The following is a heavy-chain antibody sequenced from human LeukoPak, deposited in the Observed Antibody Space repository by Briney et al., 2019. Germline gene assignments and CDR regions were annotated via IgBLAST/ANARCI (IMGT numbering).Heavy chain of an antibody. Sequence: ASVKVSCNTFTKHFIHWVRQAPGQGLEWVGWIDPNSGATKYAQKFQGRVTMTRDTSISTVSMELSSLRFDDTAIYYCAVSVQVPAIPAFDYWGQGTPVTVSS. CDR2: IDPNSGAT. V-gene: IGHV1-2*02. CDR1: TFTKHF. CDR3: AVSVQVPAIPAFDY. J-gene: IGHJ4*02. D-gene: IGHD2-21*02.